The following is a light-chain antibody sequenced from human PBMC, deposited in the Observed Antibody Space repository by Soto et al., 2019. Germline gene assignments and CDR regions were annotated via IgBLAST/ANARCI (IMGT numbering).Light chain of an antibody. CDR2: GAS. Sequence: EIVLTQSPGTLSLSPGEGATLSCRASQSVTSSYLAWYQQKPGQAPRLLIYGASSRATGIPDRFSGSGSGTDFTLTISRLEPEDFAVYYCHQYGSSPRTLGQGTKVEIK. CDR3: HQYGSSPRT. V-gene: IGKV3-20*01. J-gene: IGKJ1*01. CDR1: QSVTSSY.